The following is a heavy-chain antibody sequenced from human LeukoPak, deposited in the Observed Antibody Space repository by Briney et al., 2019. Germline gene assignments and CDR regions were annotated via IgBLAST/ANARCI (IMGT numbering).Heavy chain of an antibody. CDR2: IKQDGKGK. CDR1: GFTFSSYW. Sequence: GGSLRLSCAASGFTFSSYWMSWVRQAPGKGLEWVANIKQDGKGKYYLDSVKGRFTISRDNAKKSLYLQMNSLTVEDTAIYYCAKGSISGVVLVPATCAPNDYWGQGTLVTVSS. J-gene: IGHJ4*02. CDR3: AKGSISGVVLVPATCAPNDY. V-gene: IGHV3-7*03. D-gene: IGHD2-15*01.